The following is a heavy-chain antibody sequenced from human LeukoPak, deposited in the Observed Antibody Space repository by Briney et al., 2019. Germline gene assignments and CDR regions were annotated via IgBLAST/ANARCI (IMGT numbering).Heavy chain of an antibody. V-gene: IGHV4-31*03. CDR3: ARDGKGVPPPHYYYGMDV. CDR1: GGSISSGGYY. CDR2: IYYSGST. D-gene: IGHD1-1*01. J-gene: IGHJ6*02. Sequence: SETLSLTCTVSGGSISSGGYYWSWIRQHPGKGLEWIGYIYYSGSTYYNPSLKSRVTISVDTSKNQFSLKLSSVTAADTAVYSCARDGKGVPPPHYYYGMDVWGQGTTVTVSS.